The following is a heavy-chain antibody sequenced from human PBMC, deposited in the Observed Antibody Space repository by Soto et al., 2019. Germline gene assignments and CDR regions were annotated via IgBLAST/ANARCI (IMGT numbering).Heavy chain of an antibody. CDR3: ARPEGDGYNYLY. Sequence: SETLSLTCTGSGGSISSYYWSWIRQPPGKGLEWIGYIYYSGSTNYNPSLKSRVTISVDTSKNQFSLKLSSVTAADTAVYYCARPEGDGYNYLYWGQGTLVTVSS. CDR1: GGSISSYY. D-gene: IGHD5-12*01. CDR2: IYYSGST. V-gene: IGHV4-59*01. J-gene: IGHJ4*02.